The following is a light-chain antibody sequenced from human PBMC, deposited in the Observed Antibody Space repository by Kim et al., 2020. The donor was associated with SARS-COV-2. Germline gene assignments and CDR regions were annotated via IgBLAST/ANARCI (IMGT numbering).Light chain of an antibody. V-gene: IGKV1-12*01. CDR1: QDISSW. J-gene: IGKJ4*01. CDR2: AAS. Sequence: SESIGDRVTITCRASQDISSWLAWYQQKPGEAPNLLIYAASSLQRGVPSRFSGSGSGTEFTLTITSLQPEDFATYHCQQANRFPLTFGGGTKVEI. CDR3: QQANRFPLT.